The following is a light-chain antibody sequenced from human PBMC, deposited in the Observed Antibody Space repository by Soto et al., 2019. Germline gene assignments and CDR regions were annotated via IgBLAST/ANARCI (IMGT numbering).Light chain of an antibody. V-gene: IGKV4-1*01. J-gene: IGKJ1*01. CDR1: QSVLYSSNDKNY. CDR2: WAS. CDR3: KQYYNTPWT. Sequence: DIVMTQSPDSLAVSLGERATINCKSSQSVLYSSNDKNYLAWYQQKPGQPPKLLIYWASTRESGVPDRFTGSGSGTDFTLTISSLQAEDVAVYYCKQYYNTPWTFGKGTRVEIK.